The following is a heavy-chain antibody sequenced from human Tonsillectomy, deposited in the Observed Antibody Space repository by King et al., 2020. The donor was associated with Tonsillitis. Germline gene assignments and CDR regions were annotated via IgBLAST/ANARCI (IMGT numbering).Heavy chain of an antibody. CDR1: GFSFTNYW. CDR2: IYPGDSDT. CDR3: ARHGRSREDWYFDL. D-gene: IGHD2-15*01. J-gene: IGHJ2*01. V-gene: IGHV5-51*01. Sequence: QLVQSGAEVKKPGESLKISCQGSGFSFTNYWIGWVRQMPGKGLEWMGIIYPGDSDTTYGPAFQVQVTTSVDKSISTAYLQWNSLKASDTAMYYCARHGRSREDWYFDLWGRGTLVTVSS.